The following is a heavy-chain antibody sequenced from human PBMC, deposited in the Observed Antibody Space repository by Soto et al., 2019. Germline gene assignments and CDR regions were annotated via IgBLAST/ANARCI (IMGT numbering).Heavy chain of an antibody. CDR3: AKDRQFRSCSESAGHYND. Sequence: EVQLLESGGGLVQPGGSLRLTCVDSAFTFRNQDVRWVRQAPGKGLEWVSGISGRGGVTYYADSVKGRFTISRDNSKNTLYLQMNNLRANDTAVYYCAKDRQFRSCSESAGHYNDWGQGTLVTVSS. J-gene: IGHJ4*02. CDR1: AFTFRNQD. V-gene: IGHV3-23*01. CDR2: ISGRGGVT. D-gene: IGHD3-9*01.